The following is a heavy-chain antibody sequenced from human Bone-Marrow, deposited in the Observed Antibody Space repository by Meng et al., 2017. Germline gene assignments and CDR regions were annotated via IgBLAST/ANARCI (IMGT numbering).Heavy chain of an antibody. V-gene: IGHV3-74*01. CDR1: GFTLSSYW. D-gene: IGHD5-24*01. J-gene: IGHJ5*02. CDR2: INSDGSST. CDR3: ARDYGYSNWFDP. Sequence: VRMVGAGGGFVQPGGSLSLSCAASGFTLSSYWMHWVRQAPGKGLVWVSRINSDGSSTSYADSVKGRFTISRDNAKNTLYLQMNSLRAEDTAVYYCARDYGYSNWFDPWGQGTLDTVSS.